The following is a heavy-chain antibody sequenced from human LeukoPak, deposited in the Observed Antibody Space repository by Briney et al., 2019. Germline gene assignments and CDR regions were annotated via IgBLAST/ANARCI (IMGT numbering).Heavy chain of an antibody. J-gene: IGHJ4*02. CDR1: AFPFSTYT. CDR3: ARDSSIGYDRVNFDY. CDR2: IRSSSTFK. V-gene: IGHV3-21*06. D-gene: IGHD3-22*01. Sequence: GGSLRLSCAASAFPFSTYTMRWVRQAPGKGLEWVSAIRSSSTFKLYGDSLKCRFTISRDNARNSLSLQMNSLRADDTAVYYCARDSSIGYDRVNFDYWGQGTLVTVSS.